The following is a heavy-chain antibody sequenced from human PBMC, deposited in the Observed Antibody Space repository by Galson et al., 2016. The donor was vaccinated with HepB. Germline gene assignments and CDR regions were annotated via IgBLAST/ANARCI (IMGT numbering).Heavy chain of an antibody. V-gene: IGHV3-23*01. CDR3: AKAGYHGADAYYYSFDY. D-gene: IGHD3-16*01. J-gene: IGHJ4*02. CDR1: GYTFSSYA. CDR2: IGGSGGSA. Sequence: SLRLSCAASGYTFSSYAMSWVRQAPGKGLEWVSGIGGSGGSAYYPDSVKGRVTISRDNSKNTLYLQMNRLRPEDTAVYLCAKAGYHGADAYYYSFDYWGQGTLVTVSS.